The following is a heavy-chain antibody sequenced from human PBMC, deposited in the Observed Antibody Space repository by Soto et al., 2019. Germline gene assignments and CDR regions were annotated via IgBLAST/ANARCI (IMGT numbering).Heavy chain of an antibody. V-gene: IGHV3-33*01. Sequence: GGSLRLSCAASGFTFSSYGMHWVRQAPGKGLEWVAVIWYDGSNKYYADSVKGRFTISRDNSKNTLYLQMNSLRAEDTAVYYCARGGYCTNGVCYSELVHYYGMDVWGQGTTVTVSS. CDR1: GFTFSSYG. CDR3: ARGGYCTNGVCYSELVHYYGMDV. J-gene: IGHJ6*02. D-gene: IGHD2-8*01. CDR2: IWYDGSNK.